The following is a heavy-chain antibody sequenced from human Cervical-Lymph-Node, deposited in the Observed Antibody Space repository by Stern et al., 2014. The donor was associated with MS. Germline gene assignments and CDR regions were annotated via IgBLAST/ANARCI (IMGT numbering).Heavy chain of an antibody. J-gene: IGHJ6*02. CDR2: IIPIFGTA. CDR3: ARGELKEGLVRGMDV. D-gene: IGHD1-26*01. Sequence: QVQLVESGAEVKKPGSSVKVSCKASGAPPPPHPPTSLRQAPGQGLEWLGGIIPIFGTANYAQKFQGRVTITADESTSTAYMELSSLRSEDTAVYYCARGELKEGLVRGMDVWGQGTTVTVSS. CDR1: GAPPPPHP. V-gene: IGHV1-69*01.